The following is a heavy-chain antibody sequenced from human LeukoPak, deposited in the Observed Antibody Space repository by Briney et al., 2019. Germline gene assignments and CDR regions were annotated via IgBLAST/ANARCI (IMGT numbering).Heavy chain of an antibody. Sequence: ASETLSLTCSVSGGSISTNTYFWAWIRQTPGKGLEWIGSIPYSGTPYYNPSLQSRVTISVDTSKSQFSLRLNSVTAADSAVYYCARARHYLGFYSGATPGWFDPWGQGTLVFVSS. CDR1: GGSISTNTYF. V-gene: IGHV4-39*07. CDR3: ARARHYLGFYSGATPGWFDP. D-gene: IGHD2-15*01. CDR2: IPYSGTP. J-gene: IGHJ5*02.